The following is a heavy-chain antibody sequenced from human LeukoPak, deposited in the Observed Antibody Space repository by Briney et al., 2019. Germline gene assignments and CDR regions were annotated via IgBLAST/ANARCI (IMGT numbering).Heavy chain of an antibody. J-gene: IGHJ4*02. CDR3: TSGSGSYQFDY. CDR1: GGSISSSSYY. D-gene: IGHD1-26*01. V-gene: IGHV4-39*01. CDR2: IYYSGST. Sequence: SETLSLTCTVSGGSISSSSYYWGWIRQPPGKGLEWIGSIYYSGSTYYNPSLKSRVTISVDTSKNQFSLKLSSVTAADTAVYYCTSGSGSYQFDYWGQGTLVTVSS.